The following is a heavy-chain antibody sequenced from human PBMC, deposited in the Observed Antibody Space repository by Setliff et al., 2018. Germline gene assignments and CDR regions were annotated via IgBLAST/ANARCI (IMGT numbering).Heavy chain of an antibody. D-gene: IGHD3-3*01. Sequence: SETLSLTCTVSGDSISSRRNYWGWFRQPAGKGLEWIGQIYTSWSTNYNPSLKSRVTISLGTSKNQFSLSLTSVTAADTAVYYCARMSGFQYIDVWGKGTTVTVSS. V-gene: IGHV4-61*09. CDR1: GDSISSRRNY. J-gene: IGHJ6*03. CDR2: IYTSWST. CDR3: ARMSGFQYIDV.